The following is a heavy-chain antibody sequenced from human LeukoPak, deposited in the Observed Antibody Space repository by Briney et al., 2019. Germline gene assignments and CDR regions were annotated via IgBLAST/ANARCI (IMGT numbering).Heavy chain of an antibody. CDR1: GGSISNFY. D-gene: IGHD1/OR15-1a*01. J-gene: IGHJ3*02. CDR2: IYHSGST. V-gene: IGHV4-59*01. CDR3: ARNKPLDPFDI. Sequence: PSETLSLTCTVSGGSISNFYWSWIRQPPGKGLEWIGYIYHSGSTSYNLSLKSRVTVSVDTSKNQFSLKLNGVTAADTAVYYCARNKPLDPFDIWGQGTMVTVSS.